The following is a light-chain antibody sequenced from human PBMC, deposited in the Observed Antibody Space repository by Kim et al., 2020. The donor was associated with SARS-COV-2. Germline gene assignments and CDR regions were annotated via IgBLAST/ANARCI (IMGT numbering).Light chain of an antibody. J-gene: IGKJ4*01. CDR3: QQYNTYPFT. CDR1: QGIATS. Sequence: IQMTQSPSSVSASLGDSLTITCRASQGIATSLAWFQQKPGNAPKSLIYGTSRVHSGVSSKYSGSGSGTEFTLTISGLQTEDVATYYCQQYNTYPFTFGGGTKVDIK. CDR2: GTS. V-gene: IGKV1-16*02.